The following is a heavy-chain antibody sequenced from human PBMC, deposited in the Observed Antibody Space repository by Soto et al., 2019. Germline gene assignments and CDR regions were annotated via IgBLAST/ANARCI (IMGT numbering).Heavy chain of an antibody. D-gene: IGHD1-26*01. CDR2: ISGSGGST. CDR3: AKGDRQEHVRYYSYGMEV. CDR1: VFTFGSYG. V-gene: IGHV3-23*01. J-gene: IGHJ6*02. Sequence: VGSLRLSCASSVFTFGSYGMNWVRHFPGKWLEWISSISGSGGSTYYADFAKGRFTISRDNSKNTVYLRMNSLRAEDTAVYYCAKGDRQEHVRYYSYGMEVWGQRTTVTGSS.